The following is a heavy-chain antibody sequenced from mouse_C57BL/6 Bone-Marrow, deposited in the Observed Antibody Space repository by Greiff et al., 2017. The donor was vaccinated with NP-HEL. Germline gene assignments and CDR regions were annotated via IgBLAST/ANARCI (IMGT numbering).Heavy chain of an antibody. CDR2: IYPGGGYT. Sequence: LEESGAELVRPGTSVKMSCKASGYTFTNYWIGWAKQRPGHGLEWIGDIYPGGGYTNYNEKFKGKATLTADKSSSTAYMQFSSLTSEDSAIYYCARAGEDAMDYWGKGTSVTVSS. V-gene: IGHV1-63*01. D-gene: IGHD4-1*01. CDR1: GYTFTNYW. J-gene: IGHJ4*01. CDR3: ARAGEDAMDY.